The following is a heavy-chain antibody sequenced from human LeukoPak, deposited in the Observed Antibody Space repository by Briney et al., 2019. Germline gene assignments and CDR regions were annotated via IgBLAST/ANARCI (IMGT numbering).Heavy chain of an antibody. CDR1: GFSLSTSGMC. CDR2: IDWDDDK. Sequence: ESGPALVRPTQTLTLTCTFSGFSLSTSGMCVSWIRQPPGKALEWLARIDWDDDKYYSTSLKTRLTISKDTSKNQVVLTMTNMDPVDTATYYCARISRSNPHKAMEYYFDYWGQGTLVTVSS. CDR3: ARISRSNPHKAMEYYFDY. J-gene: IGHJ4*02. V-gene: IGHV2-70*11. D-gene: IGHD5-18*01.